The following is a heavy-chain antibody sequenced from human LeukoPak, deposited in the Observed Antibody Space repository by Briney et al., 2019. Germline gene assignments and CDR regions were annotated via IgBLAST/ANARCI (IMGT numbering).Heavy chain of an antibody. J-gene: IGHJ4*02. D-gene: IGHD2-21*02. Sequence: GGSLRLSCVASEFTFNNYAMNWVRRAPGKGLEWVAVISYDGSNKYYADSVKGRFTISRDNSKNTLYLQMNSLRAEDTAAYYCAKDSTYCGGDCPLTHYFDSWGQGTLVTVSS. CDR1: EFTFNNYA. V-gene: IGHV3-30*18. CDR3: AKDSTYCGGDCPLTHYFDS. CDR2: ISYDGSNK.